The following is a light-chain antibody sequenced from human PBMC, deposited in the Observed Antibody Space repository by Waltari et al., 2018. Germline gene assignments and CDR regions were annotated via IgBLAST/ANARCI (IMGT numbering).Light chain of an antibody. J-gene: IGKJ4*01. CDR2: AAS. CDR1: QSSSSY. CDR3: QQSYSTLALT. V-gene: IGKV1-39*01. Sequence: DIQMTQSPSSLSASVGDRVTLTCRASQSSSSYLNWYQQKPGKAPKLLIYAASSLQSGVPSRFSGSGSGTDFTLTISSLQPEDFATYYCQQSYSTLALTFGGGTKVEIK.